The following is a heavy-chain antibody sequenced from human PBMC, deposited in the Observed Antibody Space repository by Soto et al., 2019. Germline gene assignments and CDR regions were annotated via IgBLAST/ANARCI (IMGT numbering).Heavy chain of an antibody. J-gene: IGHJ4*02. CDR3: GRGRSGPIVIFS. V-gene: IGHV1-2*02. CDR2: IGPESGAT. Sequence: GASVKVSCKTSGYTCTGHYIHWVRQAPQQGPEWMGEIGPESGATRYAEKFRGRVTMTMDTSITTVYMELRNLSPDDTAVYYCGRGRSGPIVIFSWGQGTPVTVS. CDR1: GYTCTGHY. D-gene: IGHD1-26*01.